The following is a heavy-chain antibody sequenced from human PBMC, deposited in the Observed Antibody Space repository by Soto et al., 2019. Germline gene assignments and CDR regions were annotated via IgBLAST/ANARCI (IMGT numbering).Heavy chain of an antibody. J-gene: IGHJ1*01. CDR1: GFTFSSYG. CDR2: IWYDGSNK. Sequence: QVQLVESGGGVVQPGRSLRLSCAASGFTFSSYGMHWVRQAPGKGLEWVAVIWYDGSNKYYADSVKGRFTISRDNSKNPLYLQMNSLRAEDTAVYYCARPITFGGVIAFQHWGQGTLVTVSS. V-gene: IGHV3-33*01. CDR3: ARPITFGGVIAFQH. D-gene: IGHD3-16*02.